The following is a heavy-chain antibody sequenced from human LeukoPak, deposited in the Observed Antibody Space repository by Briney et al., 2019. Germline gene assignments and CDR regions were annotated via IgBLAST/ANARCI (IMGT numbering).Heavy chain of an antibody. V-gene: IGHV3-33*08. D-gene: IGHD3-9*01. Sequence: GGSLRLSCAASGFTFSTYWMHWVRQAPGKGLEWVAVIWYDGSNKYYEDSVKGRFTISRDNSQNTLYLQMNSLRVEDTAVYFCARGAFHDILTGVDFYFDYRGQGTLVTVSS. CDR1: GFTFSTYW. CDR3: ARGAFHDILTGVDFYFDY. J-gene: IGHJ4*02. CDR2: IWYDGSNK.